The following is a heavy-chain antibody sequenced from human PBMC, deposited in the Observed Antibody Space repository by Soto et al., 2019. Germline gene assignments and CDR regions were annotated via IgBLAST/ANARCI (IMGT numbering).Heavy chain of an antibody. CDR2: IYYTGTA. CDR1: GGSISSYY. J-gene: IGHJ5*02. V-gene: IGHV4-59*12. D-gene: IGHD2-15*01. Sequence: SETLSLTCTVSGGSISSYYWTWIRQPPRKGREWIGYIYYTGTANYNPSLKTRVTISVHTSKNQFTLTLSSVTAPDPTGHSCARASGYCSGCSCPVGWFDPWGQGTLVTVSS. CDR3: ARASGYCSGCSCPVGWFDP.